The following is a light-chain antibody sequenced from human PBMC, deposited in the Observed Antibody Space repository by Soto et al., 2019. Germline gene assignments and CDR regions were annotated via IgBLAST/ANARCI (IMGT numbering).Light chain of an antibody. V-gene: IGLV1-40*01. Sequence: QSVLTQPPSVSGAPGQRVTISCAGSSSNIGACYDVHWYQQFPGSGPKLLVYANGNRPSGVPDRFSGSKSGDTASLTISGLQAEDEAEYSCFSYSTSSSLYVFGSGTKVTVL. CDR3: FSYSTSSSLYV. J-gene: IGLJ1*01. CDR2: ANG. CDR1: SSNIGACYD.